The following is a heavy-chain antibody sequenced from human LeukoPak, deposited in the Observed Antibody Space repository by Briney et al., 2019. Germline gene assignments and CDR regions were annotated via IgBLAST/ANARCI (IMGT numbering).Heavy chain of an antibody. D-gene: IGHD3-22*01. CDR2: IIPIFGTA. CDR1: GGTFSSYA. V-gene: IGHV1-69*13. CDR3: ARAPLDYYYDSSGYYYLDY. J-gene: IGHJ4*02. Sequence: SVKVSCMASGGTFSSYAISWVRQAPGQGLEWMGGIIPIFGTANYAQKFQGRVTITADESTSTAYMELSSLRSEDTAVYYCARAPLDYYYDSSGYYYLDYWGQGTLVTVSS.